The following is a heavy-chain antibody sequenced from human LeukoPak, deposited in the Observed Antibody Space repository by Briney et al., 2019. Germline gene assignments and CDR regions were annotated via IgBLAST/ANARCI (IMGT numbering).Heavy chain of an antibody. Sequence: PGGSLRLSCAASGFTFSSYVMSWVRQAPGKGLEWVSDVIGSGGSTSYADSVKGRFTISRDNSKNTLYLQMNSLRAEDTAVYYCAKGTSGCYIPTLDYWGQGTLVTVSS. CDR2: VIGSGGST. D-gene: IGHD3-22*01. J-gene: IGHJ4*02. V-gene: IGHV3-23*01. CDR1: GFTFSSYV. CDR3: AKGTSGCYIPTLDY.